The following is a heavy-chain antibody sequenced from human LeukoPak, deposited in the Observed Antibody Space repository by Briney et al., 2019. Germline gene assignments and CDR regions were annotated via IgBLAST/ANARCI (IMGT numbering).Heavy chain of an antibody. CDR3: GKTTVGYSSGQKPAWPVNY. J-gene: IGHJ4*02. V-gene: IGHV3-23*01. CDR1: GFTFGSHA. Sequence: GGSLRLSCEASGFTFGSHAMYWVRQAPGKGLEWVAGIFGSGGSPHYADPVKGRFTISRDNSRNTVYLQINSLRAEDTAVYYCGKTTVGYSSGQKPAWPVNYWGQGTLVTVSS. D-gene: IGHD5-18*01. CDR2: IFGSGGSP.